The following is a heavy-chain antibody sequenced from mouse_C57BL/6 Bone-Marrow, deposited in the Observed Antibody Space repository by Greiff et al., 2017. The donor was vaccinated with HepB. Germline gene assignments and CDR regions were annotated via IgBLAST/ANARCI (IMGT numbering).Heavy chain of an antibody. CDR2: ISSGGDYI. J-gene: IGHJ1*03. CDR1: GFTFSSYA. Sequence: EVNLVESGEGLVKPGGSLKLSCAASGFTFSSYAMSWVRQTPEKRLEWVAYISSGGDYIYYADTVKGRFTISRDNARNTLYLQMSSLKSEDTAMYYCTREGWLTPLKYFDVWGTGTTVTVSS. V-gene: IGHV5-9-1*02. CDR3: TREGWLTPLKYFDV. D-gene: IGHD2-3*01.